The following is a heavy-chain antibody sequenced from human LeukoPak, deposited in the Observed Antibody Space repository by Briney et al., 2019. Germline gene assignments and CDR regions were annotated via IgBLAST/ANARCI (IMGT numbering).Heavy chain of an antibody. D-gene: IGHD1-1*01. V-gene: IGHV4-30-2*01. Sequence: PSETLSLTCAVSGGSISSGGYSWSWIRQPPGKSLEWIGYIYHSGSTYYNPSLKSRVTISVGRSKNQFSLKLSSVTAADTAVYYCARALLTHNSSHLYCYYGMDVWGQGTTVTVSS. CDR1: GGSISSGGYS. CDR2: IYHSGST. CDR3: ARALLTHNSSHLYCYYGMDV. J-gene: IGHJ6*02.